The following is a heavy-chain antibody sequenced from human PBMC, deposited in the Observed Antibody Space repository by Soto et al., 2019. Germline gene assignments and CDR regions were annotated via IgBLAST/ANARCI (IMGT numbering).Heavy chain of an antibody. V-gene: IGHV3-23*01. D-gene: IGHD2-15*01. CDR2: ISGHGGDI. J-gene: IGHJ4*02. CDR1: GFIFSSYA. CDR3: AREDGGGPFDF. Sequence: EVQLLEFGGGLVRPGGSLRLSCAASGFIFSSYAMHWVRQAPGKGLEWVSGISGHGGDIYYADSVKGRFTISRDTATGTLDLQMDSLRAGDTAVYYCAREDGGGPFDFWGQGTLVTVSS.